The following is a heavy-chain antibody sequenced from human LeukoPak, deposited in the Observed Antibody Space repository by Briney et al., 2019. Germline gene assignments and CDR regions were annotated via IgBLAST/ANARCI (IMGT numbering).Heavy chain of an antibody. CDR1: GDSISSGDYY. Sequence: PSETLSLTCTVSGDSISSGDYYWSWIRQPPGKGLEWIGDIYYSGSTNYNPSLKSRVTISVDTSKNQLSLKLSSVTAADTAVYYCARDRSYCTGGSCHGYMDVWGKGTTVTVSS. D-gene: IGHD2-15*01. CDR2: IYYSGST. CDR3: ARDRSYCTGGSCHGYMDV. J-gene: IGHJ6*03. V-gene: IGHV4-61*08.